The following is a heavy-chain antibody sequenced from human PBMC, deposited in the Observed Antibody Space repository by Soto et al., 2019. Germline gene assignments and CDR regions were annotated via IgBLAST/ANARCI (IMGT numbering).Heavy chain of an antibody. J-gene: IGHJ6*02. D-gene: IGHD1-26*01. V-gene: IGHV3-9*01. CDR2: ISWNSGSI. CDR3: AKVTSGSYYYYGMDV. Sequence: GGSLRLSCAASGFTFDDYAMHWVRQAPGKGLEWVSGISWNSGSIGYADPVKGRFTISRDNAKNSLYLQMNSLRAEDTALYYCAKVTSGSYYYYGMDVWGQGTTVTVSS. CDR1: GFTFDDYA.